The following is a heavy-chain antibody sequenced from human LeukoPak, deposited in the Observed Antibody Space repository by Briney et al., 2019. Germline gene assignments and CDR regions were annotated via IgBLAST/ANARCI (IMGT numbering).Heavy chain of an antibody. Sequence: GGSLRLSCAASGFTFSSYAMHWVRQAPGKGLEYVSAISSNGGSTYYANSVKGRFTISRDNSKNTLYLQMGSLRAEDMAVYYCARGDILTGYLYYWGQGTLVTVSS. J-gene: IGHJ4*02. CDR3: ARGDILTGYLYY. D-gene: IGHD3-9*01. V-gene: IGHV3-64*01. CDR1: GFTFSSYA. CDR2: ISSNGGST.